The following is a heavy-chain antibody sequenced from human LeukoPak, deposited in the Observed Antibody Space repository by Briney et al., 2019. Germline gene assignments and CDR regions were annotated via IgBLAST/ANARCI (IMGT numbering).Heavy chain of an antibody. V-gene: IGHV1-69*01. CDR1: GGTFSSYA. CDR3: ASGDYVVGFDY. Sequence: ASVKVSCKASGGTFSSYAISWVRQAPGQGLEWMGGIIPIFGTANYAQKFQGRVTITADESTSTAYMELSSLRSEDTAVYYCASGDYVVGFDYWGQGTLVTVSS. CDR2: IIPIFGTA. J-gene: IGHJ4*02. D-gene: IGHD4-17*01.